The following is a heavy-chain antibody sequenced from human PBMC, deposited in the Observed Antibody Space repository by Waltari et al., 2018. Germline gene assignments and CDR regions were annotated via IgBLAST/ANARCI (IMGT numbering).Heavy chain of an antibody. D-gene: IGHD4-17*01. Sequence: EVQLLVSGGGLFQHGGCLRVSCAASGFNFSSCPMRWVPQATGKGMECVSAISGRCGSTYYADSVKCRFTISRDNSKNTLYLQMNSLRAEDTAVYYCAKDPGVDDYGDYGLSDYYYGMDVWGQGTTVTVSS. V-gene: IGHV3-23*01. J-gene: IGHJ6*02. CDR1: GFNFSSCP. CDR3: AKDPGVDDYGDYGLSDYYYGMDV. CDR2: ISGRCGST.